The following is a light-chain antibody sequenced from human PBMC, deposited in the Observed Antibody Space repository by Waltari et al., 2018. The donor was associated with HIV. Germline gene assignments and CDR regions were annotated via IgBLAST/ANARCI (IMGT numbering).Light chain of an antibody. Sequence: QSALTQPASVSGSPGQSITISCTGTSSDVGGYNSVPWYQQHPGKAPKVMIYDVSNRPSGVSNRFSGSKSGNTASLTISGLQAEDEADYYCSSYTSSFTLLFGGGTKLTVL. J-gene: IGLJ2*01. CDR2: DVS. V-gene: IGLV2-14*01. CDR1: SSDVGGYNS. CDR3: SSYTSSFTLL.